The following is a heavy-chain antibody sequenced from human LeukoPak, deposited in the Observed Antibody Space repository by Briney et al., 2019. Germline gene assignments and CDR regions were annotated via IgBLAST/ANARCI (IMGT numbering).Heavy chain of an antibody. CDR1: GFTFSSYE. D-gene: IGHD6-19*01. CDR3: ARDMGYSSGWYHPSTYYYYGMDV. J-gene: IGHJ6*04. V-gene: IGHV3-48*03. CDR2: ISSSGSTI. Sequence: PGGSLRLSCAASGFTFSSYEMNWVRQAPGKGLEWVSYISSSGSTIYYADSVKGRFTISRDNAKNSLYLQMNSLRAEDTAVYYCARDMGYSSGWYHPSTYYYYGMDVWGKGTTVTVSS.